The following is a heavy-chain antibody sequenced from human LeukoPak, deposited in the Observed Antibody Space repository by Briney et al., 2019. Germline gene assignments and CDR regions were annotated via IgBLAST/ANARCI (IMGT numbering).Heavy chain of an antibody. CDR1: GFRFSRYW. D-gene: IGHD1-1*01. J-gene: IGHJ4*02. V-gene: IGHV3-7*01. CDR2: IKQDESEK. CDR3: TKGITGYHLLFDY. Sequence: PGGSLRLSCAASGFRFSRYWMTWVRQAPGKGPEWVANIKQDESEKYYVDSVKGRFTIPRDNGKNSLYLQMNSLRGEDTAVYYCTKGITGYHLLFDYWGQGTLVTVSS.